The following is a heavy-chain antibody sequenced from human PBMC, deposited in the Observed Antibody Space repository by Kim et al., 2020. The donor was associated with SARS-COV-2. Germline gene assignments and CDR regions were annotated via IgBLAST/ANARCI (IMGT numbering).Heavy chain of an antibody. D-gene: IGHD3-10*01. J-gene: IGHJ3*02. V-gene: IGHV1-2*04. CDR1: GYTFTGYY. CDR3: ARVRDGFGELLYLDI. Sequence: ASVKVSCKPSGYTFTGYYMHWVRQAPGQGLEWMGWINPNSGGTNYAQKFQGWVTMTRDTSISTAYMELSRLRSDDTAVYYCARVRDGFGELLYLDIWGQGTMVTVSS. CDR2: INPNSGGT.